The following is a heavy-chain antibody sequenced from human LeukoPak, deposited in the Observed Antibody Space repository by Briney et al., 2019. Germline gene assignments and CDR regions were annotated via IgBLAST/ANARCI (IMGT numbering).Heavy chain of an antibody. CDR2: IIPIFGTA. V-gene: IGHV1-69*05. CDR1: GGAFSSYA. CDR3: AREGVWFGELSDYFDY. J-gene: IGHJ4*02. D-gene: IGHD3-10*01. Sequence: ASVKVSCKASGGAFSSYAISWVRRAPGQGLEWMGGIIPIFGTANYAQKFQGRVTITTDESTSTAYMELSSLRSEDTAVYYCAREGVWFGELSDYFDYWGQGTLVTVSS.